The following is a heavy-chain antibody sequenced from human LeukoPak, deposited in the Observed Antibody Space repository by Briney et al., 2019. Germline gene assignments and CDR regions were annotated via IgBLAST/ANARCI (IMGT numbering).Heavy chain of an antibody. CDR1: AFTFSNYW. CDR3: ARGGPTVAPADY. D-gene: IGHD4-23*01. V-gene: IGHV3-7*04. J-gene: IGHJ4*02. CDR2: INQDGSVR. Sequence: GGSLRLSCAASAFTFSNYWVNWVRQAPGKGLEWVANINQDGSVRNYVDSVKDRFTISRDNTKNSVYLQMNSLRAEDTGVYYCARGGPTVAPADYWGQGTLVTVSS.